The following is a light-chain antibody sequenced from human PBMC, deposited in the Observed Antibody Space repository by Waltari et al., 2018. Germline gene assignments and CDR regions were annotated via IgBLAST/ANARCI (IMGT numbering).Light chain of an antibody. CDR2: RAS. CDR1: QSITNW. Sequence: DIQMTQSPSTLSASVGDSVTITCRASQSITNWFAWYQQKPGKAPKLLIYRASNLESGVPSRFSGSGSGTEFTLTISSLQPDDFATYYCQQYDNYWTFGQGTKVEIK. J-gene: IGKJ1*01. CDR3: QQYDNYWT. V-gene: IGKV1-5*03.